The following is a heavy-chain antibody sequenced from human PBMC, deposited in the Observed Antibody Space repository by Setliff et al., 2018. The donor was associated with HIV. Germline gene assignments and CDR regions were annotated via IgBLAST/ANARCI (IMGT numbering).Heavy chain of an antibody. V-gene: IGHV4-34*01. Sequence: PSETLSLTCAVYGGSFSGYYWSWIRQPPGKGLEWTGEINHSGSTNYNPSLKSRVTISVDTSKNQFSLKLSSVTAADTAVYYCTRAEQQLPYYYYYYGMDVWGQGTTVTVSS. J-gene: IGHJ6*02. D-gene: IGHD6-13*01. CDR3: TRAEQQLPYYYYYYGMDV. CDR1: GGSFSGYY. CDR2: INHSGST.